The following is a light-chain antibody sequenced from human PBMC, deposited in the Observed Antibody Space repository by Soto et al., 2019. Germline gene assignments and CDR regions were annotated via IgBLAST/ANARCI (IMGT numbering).Light chain of an antibody. J-gene: IGKJ3*01. CDR1: QGISSY. CDR2: AAS. Sequence: DLQLTQSPSFLSASVGDRVTITCRASQGISSYLAWYQQKPGKAPKLLIYAASTLQSGVPSRFSGSGSRTEFTLTISSLQPEDFATYYCQQLNSYRGFGPGTKVDIK. V-gene: IGKV1-9*01. CDR3: QQLNSYRG.